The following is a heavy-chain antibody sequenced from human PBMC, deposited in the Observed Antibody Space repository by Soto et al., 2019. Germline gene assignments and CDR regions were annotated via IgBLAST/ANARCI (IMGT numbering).Heavy chain of an antibody. Sequence: PGGFLRLSCAASGFTFSSLHMHLVRQAPGRGLEWGAYITSGSDTIYYSDCVKGRFTISRDNGKNSLFLQINSLRDEDTAVYYCARVVVVIPPGYYYAMDVWGQGT. CDR3: ARVVVVIPPGYYYAMDV. CDR2: ITSGSDTI. CDR1: GFTFSSLH. D-gene: IGHD3-22*01. J-gene: IGHJ6*02. V-gene: IGHV3-48*02.